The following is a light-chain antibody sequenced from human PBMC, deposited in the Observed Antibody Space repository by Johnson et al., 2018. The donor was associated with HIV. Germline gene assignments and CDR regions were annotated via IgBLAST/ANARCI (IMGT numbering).Light chain of an antibody. CDR3: GTWDSSLSAYV. J-gene: IGLJ1*01. V-gene: IGLV1-51*02. CDR2: ENN. Sequence: QSVLTQPPSASGTPGQRVTISCSGSSSNIGSNTVNWYQQLPGTAPKLIIYENNKRPSGIPDRFSGSKSGTSATLDITGLQSGDEADYYCGTWDSSLSAYVFGNGTKVTVL. CDR1: SSNIGSNT.